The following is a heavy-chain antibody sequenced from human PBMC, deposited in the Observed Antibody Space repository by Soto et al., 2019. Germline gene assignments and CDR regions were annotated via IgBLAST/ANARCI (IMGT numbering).Heavy chain of an antibody. CDR2: ISYDGSNK. CDR3: AKARRPGYSIHSGFDP. J-gene: IGHJ5*02. CDR1: GFTFSSYG. Sequence: GGSLRLSCAASGFTFSSYGMHWVRQAPGKGLEWVAVISYDGSNKYYADSVKGRFTISRDNSKNTLYLQMNSLRAEDTAVYYCAKARRPGYSIHSGFDPRGQGTLVTVSS. D-gene: IGHD6-13*01. V-gene: IGHV3-30*18.